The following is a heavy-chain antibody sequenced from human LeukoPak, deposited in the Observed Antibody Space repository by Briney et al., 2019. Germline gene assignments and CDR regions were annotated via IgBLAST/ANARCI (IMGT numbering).Heavy chain of an antibody. CDR1: GGSISSYY. J-gene: IGHJ4*02. Sequence: SETLSLTCTVSGGSISSYYWSWIRQPPGKGLEWIGYIYYSGSTNYNPSLKSRVAISVDTSKNQFSLKLSSVTAADTAVYYCARDSGYDYVWGSYRYFDYWGQGTLVTVSS. CDR2: IYYSGST. D-gene: IGHD3-16*02. V-gene: IGHV4-59*01. CDR3: ARDSGYDYVWGSYRYFDY.